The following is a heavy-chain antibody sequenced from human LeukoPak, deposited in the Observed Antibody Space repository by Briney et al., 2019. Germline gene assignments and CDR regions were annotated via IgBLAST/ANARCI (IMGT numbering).Heavy chain of an antibody. CDR1: GYTFTSYG. Sequence: SVKVSCKASGYTFTSYGISWVRQAPGQGLEWMGGIIPIFGTANYAQKFQGRVTITTDESTSTAYMELSSLRSEDTAVYYCARGGIELYYFDYWGQGTLVTVSS. V-gene: IGHV1-69*05. J-gene: IGHJ4*02. CDR2: IIPIFGTA. D-gene: IGHD6-13*01. CDR3: ARGGIELYYFDY.